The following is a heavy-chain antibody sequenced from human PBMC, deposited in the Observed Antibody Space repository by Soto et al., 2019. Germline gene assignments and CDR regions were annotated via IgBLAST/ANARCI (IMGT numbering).Heavy chain of an antibody. CDR3: AKGSLVYCSGAICYFFDF. V-gene: IGHV3-23*01. CDR1: GFTFSTYA. J-gene: IGHJ4*02. D-gene: IGHD2-2*01. Sequence: EVQLLESGGGLVQPGGSLRLSCAASGFTFSTYAMSWVRQAPGKGLEWVSAISGGRSGTYYADSVRGRFTLSRDDSTNTLDLQMTSRRAEDTAIYYCAKGSLVYCSGAICYFFDFWGQGPLVTVSS. CDR2: ISGGRSGT.